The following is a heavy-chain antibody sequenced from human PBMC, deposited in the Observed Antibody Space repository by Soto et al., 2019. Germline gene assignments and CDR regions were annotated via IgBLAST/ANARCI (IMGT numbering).Heavy chain of an antibody. D-gene: IGHD4-4*01. J-gene: IGHJ4*02. Sequence: EVQLVESGGGLVKPGGSLTLSCSASGFSFDRAWASWVRQAPGRGLEWVGLIKTKTDGGTTDYAASVKGRFTISKDESGKTVYLHMNRLKTEDTAFYYCATTGYSNDGMFDSWGQGSLVTVSS. CDR1: GFSFDRAW. CDR3: ATTGYSNDGMFDS. CDR2: IKTKTDGGTT. V-gene: IGHV3-15*01.